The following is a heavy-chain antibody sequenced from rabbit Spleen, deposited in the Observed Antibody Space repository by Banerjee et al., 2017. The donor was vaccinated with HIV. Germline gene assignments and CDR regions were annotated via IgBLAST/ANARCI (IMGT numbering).Heavy chain of an antibody. CDR1: GFTLSSYY. J-gene: IGHJ3*01. Sequence: HLKESGGGLVQPGGSLKLSCTASGFTLSSYYMNWVRQAPGKGLEWIGYIDPVFGITYYANWVNGRFSISRENAQNTVFLQMTSLTAADTATYFCVRDGAGGSYFALWGQGTLVTVS. D-gene: IGHD8-1*01. CDR3: VRDGAGGSYFAL. CDR2: IDPVFGIT. V-gene: IGHV1S7*01.